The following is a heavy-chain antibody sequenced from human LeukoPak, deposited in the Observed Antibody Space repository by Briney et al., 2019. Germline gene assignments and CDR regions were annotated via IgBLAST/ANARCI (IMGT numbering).Heavy chain of an antibody. Sequence: XGXXXXGGYSWSWIRQPPGKGLEWIGYIYHSGSTYYNPSLKSRVTTSVYRSKNQFSLKLSSVTAADTAVYYCARVNGYDFWSGYGNWFDPWGQGTLVTVSS. D-gene: IGHD3-3*01. J-gene: IGHJ5*02. V-gene: IGHV4-30-2*01. CDR2: IYHSGST. CDR1: XGXXXXGGYS. CDR3: ARVNGYDFWSGYGNWFDP.